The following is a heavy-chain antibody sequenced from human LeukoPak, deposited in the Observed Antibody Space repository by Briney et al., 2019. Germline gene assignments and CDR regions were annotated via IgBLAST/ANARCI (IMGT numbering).Heavy chain of an antibody. CDR1: GFTFGDTW. CDR3: ATSYDMGWLIGY. D-gene: IGHD3/OR15-3a*01. J-gene: IGHJ4*02. CDR2: IKQDGSEK. V-gene: IGHV3-7*03. Sequence: GGSLRLSCAASGFTFGDTWMNWVRQVPGQGLEWVANIKQDGSEKFYVASVKGRFTISRDNGKSSLYLQMNSLRAEDMALYYCATSYDMGWLIGYWGQGTLVTVSS.